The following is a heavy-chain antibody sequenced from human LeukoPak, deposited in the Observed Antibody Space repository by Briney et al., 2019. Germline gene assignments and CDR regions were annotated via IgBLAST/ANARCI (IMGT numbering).Heavy chain of an antibody. D-gene: IGHD3-10*01. Sequence: GGSLRLSCAASGFTFYTYSMNWVRQAPGKGLEWVSSISSSGTYTYYADSVKGRFTISRDNAKNSLHLHMNSLRAEDTAVYYCVKPYYFSSGSLTWGQGSLVTVSS. CDR2: ISSSGTYT. V-gene: IGHV3-21*01. J-gene: IGHJ5*02. CDR3: VKPYYFSSGSLT. CDR1: GFTFYTYS.